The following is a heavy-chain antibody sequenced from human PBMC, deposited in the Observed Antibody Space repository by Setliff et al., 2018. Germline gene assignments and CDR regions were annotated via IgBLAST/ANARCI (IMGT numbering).Heavy chain of an antibody. V-gene: IGHV3-48*01. D-gene: IGHD2-15*01. CDR2: IGGSSNTI. CDR1: GFSFSSYT. Sequence: PGGSLRLSCAASGFSFSSYTMNWVRQAPGKGLEWISSIGGSSNTIFYADSVKGRFTISRDNAKNSLYLQMSSLRAEDTAVYYCARGAPGRYCSGGSCSYFDYWGQGILVTVSS. CDR3: ARGAPGRYCSGGSCSYFDY. J-gene: IGHJ4*02.